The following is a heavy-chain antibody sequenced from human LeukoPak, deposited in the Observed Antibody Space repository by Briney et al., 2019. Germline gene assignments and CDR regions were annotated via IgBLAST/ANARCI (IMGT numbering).Heavy chain of an antibody. J-gene: IGHJ4*02. CDR2: IIPIFGTA. CDR3: ASGGSSSWYGGY. V-gene: IGHV1-69*05. Sequence: SVKVSCKASGGTFSSYAISWVRQAPGQGLEWMGGIIPIFGTANYAQKFQGRVTITTDESTSTAYMELSSLRSEDTAVYYCASGGSSSWYGGYWGQGTLVTVSS. CDR1: GGTFSSYA. D-gene: IGHD6-13*01.